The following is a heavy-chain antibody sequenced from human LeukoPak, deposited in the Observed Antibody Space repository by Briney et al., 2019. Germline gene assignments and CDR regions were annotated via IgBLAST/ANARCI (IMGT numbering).Heavy chain of an antibody. V-gene: IGHV1-3*01. CDR3: TTSVSEGDEDGILTGFNY. J-gene: IGHJ4*02. Sequence: ASVKVSCKASGFIFTTSAIYWVRQAPGQRPEWMGWINAGNGNTKYSQKFQDRVSLTRDTSASAAYMELSRLTPEDTAVYYCTTSVSEGDEDGILTGFNYWGQGTLVTVSS. D-gene: IGHD3-9*01. CDR1: GFIFTTSA. CDR2: INAGNGNT.